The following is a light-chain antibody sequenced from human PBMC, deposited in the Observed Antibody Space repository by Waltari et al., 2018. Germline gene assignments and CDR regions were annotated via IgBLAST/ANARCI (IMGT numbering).Light chain of an antibody. CDR1: SYTIGAGYD. CDR2: VNS. CDR3: QSYYSSLSGSV. V-gene: IGLV1-40*01. J-gene: IGLJ3*02. Sequence: GLPPPPSVSGAPGQRVAISCTRSSYTIGAGYDVHAYHLLPGTAPKLLIYVNSNRPSGFPDRFSGSKSGTSASLAITGRQAEDEADYYCQSYYSSLSGSVFGGGTKLTVL.